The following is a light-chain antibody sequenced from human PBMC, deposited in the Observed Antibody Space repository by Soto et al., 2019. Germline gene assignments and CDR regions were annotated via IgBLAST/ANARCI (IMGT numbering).Light chain of an antibody. J-gene: IGKJ2*01. CDR2: AAS. Sequence: DIQLTQSPSFLSASVGDRVTITCRASQGISSYLAWYQQNPGKAPKLLIYAASTLQTGVPSRFSGSGSGTEFTLTISSRQPEDFATYYCQQLNSYPPYTFGQGTKLEIK. CDR1: QGISSY. V-gene: IGKV1-9*01. CDR3: QQLNSYPPYT.